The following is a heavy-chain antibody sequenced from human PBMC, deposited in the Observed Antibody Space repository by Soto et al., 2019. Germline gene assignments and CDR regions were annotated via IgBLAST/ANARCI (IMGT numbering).Heavy chain of an antibody. Sequence: SVKVSCKASGGTFSSYAISWVRQAPGQGLEWMGGIIPIFGTANYAQKFQGRVTITADKSTSTAYMELRSLRSEDTAVYYCARGGMGVVVTATKFDPWGQGTLVTVSS. CDR2: IIPIFGTA. V-gene: IGHV1-69*06. CDR3: ARGGMGVVVTATKFDP. D-gene: IGHD2-21*02. J-gene: IGHJ5*02. CDR1: GGTFSSYA.